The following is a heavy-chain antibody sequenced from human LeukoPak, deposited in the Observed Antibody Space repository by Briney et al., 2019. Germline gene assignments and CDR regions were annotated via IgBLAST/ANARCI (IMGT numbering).Heavy chain of an antibody. D-gene: IGHD3-10*01. CDR3: ARFNPFGVDDY. CDR1: GFTFGSFA. Sequence: GGSLRLSCAASGFTFGSFAMSWVRQAPGKGLEWVSSISDFGGTTYYAVSVKGRFTIPRDNSQNTLYLQMNSLRAEDTALYYCARFNPFGVDDYWGQGTLVTVSS. J-gene: IGHJ4*02. CDR2: ISDFGGTT. V-gene: IGHV3-23*01.